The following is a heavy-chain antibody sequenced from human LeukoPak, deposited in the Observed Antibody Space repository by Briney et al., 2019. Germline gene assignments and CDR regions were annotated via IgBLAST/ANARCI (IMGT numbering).Heavy chain of an antibody. CDR1: GFTFSSYA. D-gene: IGHD3-22*01. CDR2: ISYDGSNK. V-gene: IGHV3-30-3*01. Sequence: GGSLRLSCAASGFTFSSYAMHWVRQAPGKGLEWVAVISYDGSNKYYADSVKGRFTISRDNSKNTLYLQMNSLRAEDTAVYYCAKEDDDSSGHYYGVYYFDCWGQGTLVTVSS. J-gene: IGHJ4*02. CDR3: AKEDDDSSGHYYGVYYFDC.